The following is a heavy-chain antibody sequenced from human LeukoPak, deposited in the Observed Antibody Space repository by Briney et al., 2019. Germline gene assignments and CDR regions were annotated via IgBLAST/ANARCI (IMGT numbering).Heavy chain of an antibody. Sequence: KPSGTLSLTCTVSGGSISSGSYYWSWIRQPAGKGLEWIGRIYTSGSTNYNPSLKSRVTISVDTSKNQFSLKLSSVTAADTAVYYCAREKVVVAATTDYYYYYYYMDVWGKGTTVTISS. J-gene: IGHJ6*03. CDR3: AREKVVVAATTDYYYYYYYMDV. V-gene: IGHV4-61*02. CDR1: GGSISSGSYY. D-gene: IGHD2-15*01. CDR2: IYTSGST.